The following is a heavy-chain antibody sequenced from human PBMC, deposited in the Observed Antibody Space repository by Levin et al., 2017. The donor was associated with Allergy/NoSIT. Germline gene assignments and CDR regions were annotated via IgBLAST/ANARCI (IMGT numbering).Heavy chain of an antibody. CDR2: ISGSGGST. D-gene: IGHD1-1*01. CDR1: GFTFSSYA. V-gene: IGHV3-23*01. J-gene: IGHJ3*02. CDR3: AKDRTGTIKTRAFDI. Sequence: GESLKISCAASGFTFSSYAMSWVRQAPGKGLEWVSMISGSGGSTYDADSVKGRFTISRDNSKNTLYLQMNSLRAEDTAVYYCAKDRTGTIKTRAFDIWGQGTMVTVSS.